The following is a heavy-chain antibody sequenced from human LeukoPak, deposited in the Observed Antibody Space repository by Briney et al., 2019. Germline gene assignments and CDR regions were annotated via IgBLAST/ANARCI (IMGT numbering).Heavy chain of an antibody. CDR2: ISGSGGDT. D-gene: IGHD3/OR15-3a*01. CDR1: GSPLRTNA. Sequence: GGSLSPSCAAPGSPLRTNALGWVRQPPGKGLEWVSSISGSGGDTHYADSVKGRFTISRDNSKNTLFLQMNSLRAEDTAVYYCAKQRTYFDYWGQGTLVTVSS. J-gene: IGHJ4*02. V-gene: IGHV3-23*01. CDR3: AKQRTYFDY.